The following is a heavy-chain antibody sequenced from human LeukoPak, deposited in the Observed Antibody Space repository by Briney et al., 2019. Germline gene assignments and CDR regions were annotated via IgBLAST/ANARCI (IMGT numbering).Heavy chain of an antibody. V-gene: IGHV4-30-4*08. CDR1: GGSISSGDYY. CDR3: ASGVNGITGSYRFDY. J-gene: IGHJ4*02. D-gene: IGHD1-20*01. CDR2: IYYSGST. Sequence: SQTLSLTCTVSGGSISSGDYYWSWIRQPPGKGLEWIGYIYYSGSTYYNPSLKSRVTISVDTSRNQFSLKLSSVTAADTAVYYCASGVNGITGSYRFDYWGQGTLVTVSS.